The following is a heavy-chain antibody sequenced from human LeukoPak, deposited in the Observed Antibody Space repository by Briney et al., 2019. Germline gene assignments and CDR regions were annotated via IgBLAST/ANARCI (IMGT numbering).Heavy chain of an antibody. CDR2: IRYDGSNK. V-gene: IGHV3-30*02. Sequence: PGGSLRLXCAASGFTFSSYGMHWVRQAPGKGLEWVAFIRYDGSNKYYADSVKGRFTISRDNSKNTLYLQMNSLRAEDTAVYYCAKTYSSSRVGYFDYWGQGTLVTVSS. J-gene: IGHJ4*02. D-gene: IGHD6-6*01. CDR1: GFTFSSYG. CDR3: AKTYSSSRVGYFDY.